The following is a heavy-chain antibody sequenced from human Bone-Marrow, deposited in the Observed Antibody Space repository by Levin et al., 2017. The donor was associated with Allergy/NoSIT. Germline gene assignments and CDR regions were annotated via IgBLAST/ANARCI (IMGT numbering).Heavy chain of an antibody. V-gene: IGHV4-39*02. J-gene: IGHJ4*02. Sequence: SQTLSLTCTVSGDSVISATYYWGWVRQPPGKGLEWIGSVYFSGSTYLSPFLKSQVTMSVDTSRSHFSLNLSSVTAADTAVYYCARVPARRFLDWFVDDWGRGVLVTVSS. D-gene: IGHD3-9*01. CDR2: VYFSGST. CDR3: ARVPARRFLDWFVDD. CDR1: GDSVISATYY.